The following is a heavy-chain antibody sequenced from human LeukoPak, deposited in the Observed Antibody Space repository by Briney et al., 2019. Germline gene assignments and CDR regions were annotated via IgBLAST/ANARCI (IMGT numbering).Heavy chain of an antibody. Sequence: SETLSLTCTVSGYSISSGYYWGWIRQPPGKGLEWIGSIYHSGSTYYNPSLKSRVTISVDTSKNQFSLKLSSVTAADTAVYYCARVSATNSVFDYWGQETLVTVSS. CDR2: IYHSGST. CDR3: ARVSATNSVFDY. D-gene: IGHD2-8*01. J-gene: IGHJ4*02. CDR1: GYSISSGYY. V-gene: IGHV4-38-2*02.